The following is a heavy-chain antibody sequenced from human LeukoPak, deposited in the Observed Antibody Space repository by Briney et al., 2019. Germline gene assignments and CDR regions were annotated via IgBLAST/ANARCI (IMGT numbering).Heavy chain of an antibody. Sequence: ASVKVSCKVSGYTLTELSMHWVRQAPGKGLEWMGGFDPEDGETIYAQKFQGRVTMTEDTSTDTAYMELSSLRSEDTAVYYCAIDLAYDSSGYYLGGVYWGQGTLVTVSS. CDR1: GYTLTELS. D-gene: IGHD3-22*01. CDR2: FDPEDGET. V-gene: IGHV1-24*01. CDR3: AIDLAYDSSGYYLGGVY. J-gene: IGHJ4*02.